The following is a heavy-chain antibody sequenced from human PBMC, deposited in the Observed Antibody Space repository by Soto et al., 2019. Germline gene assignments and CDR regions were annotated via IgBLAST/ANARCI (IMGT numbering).Heavy chain of an antibody. CDR1: GFNFITYS. V-gene: IGHV3-21*01. D-gene: IGHD3-22*01. CDR2: ISSSAVYI. J-gene: IGHJ4*02. CDR3: VRDGLDYYDTERLYFDN. Sequence: EVQLVESGGGPVRPGGSLKLSCAASGFNFITYSLSWVRQAPGKGLEWVASISSSAVYIDYADSMKGRFTISRDNANNSLYLQMNSLRAEDTATYYCVRDGLDYYDTERLYFDNWGQGTLVTVSS.